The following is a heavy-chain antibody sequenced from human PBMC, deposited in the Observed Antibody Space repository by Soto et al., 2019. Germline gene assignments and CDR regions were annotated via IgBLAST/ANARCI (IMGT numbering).Heavy chain of an antibody. V-gene: IGHV1-69*04. CDR1: GGTFSSYT. J-gene: IGHJ4*02. CDR2: IIPVLGIA. CDR3: AREDDFWSGYVGY. Sequence: ASVKVSCKASGGTFSSYTISWVRQAPGQGLEWMGRIIPVLGIANYAQKFQGRVTITADKSTSTAYMELSSLRSEDTAVYYCAREDDFWSGYVGYWGQGTLVTVSS. D-gene: IGHD3-3*01.